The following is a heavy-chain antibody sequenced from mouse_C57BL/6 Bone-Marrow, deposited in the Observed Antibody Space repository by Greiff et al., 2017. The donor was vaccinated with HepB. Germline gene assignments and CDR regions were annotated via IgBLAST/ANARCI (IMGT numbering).Heavy chain of an antibody. Sequence: QVQLQQPGAELVRPGASVTLSCKASGYTFTDYEMHWVKQTPVHGLEWIGAIDPETGGTAYNQKFKGKAILTADKSSSTAYMELRSLTSEDSAVYYCTRGDYDGYRYWGQGTSVTVSS. V-gene: IGHV1-15*01. CDR1: GYTFTDYE. CDR2: IDPETGGT. CDR3: TRGDYDGYRY. D-gene: IGHD2-3*01. J-gene: IGHJ4*01.